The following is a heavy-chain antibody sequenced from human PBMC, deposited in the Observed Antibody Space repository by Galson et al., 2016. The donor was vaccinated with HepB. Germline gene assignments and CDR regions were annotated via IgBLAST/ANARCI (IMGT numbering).Heavy chain of an antibody. V-gene: IGHV1-69*06. D-gene: IGHD3-3*01. CDR3: ARDEGETIFAVPGS. J-gene: IGHJ5*02. CDR1: EGSFSGAA. Sequence: SVKVSCKASEGSFSGAAITWVRQAPGQGLEWMGAIITTFARATYAQKFQGRVTITADKSTSIAYMEPSSLRSDDTAVYYCARDEGETIFAVPGSWGQGTLITVSS. CDR2: IITTFARA.